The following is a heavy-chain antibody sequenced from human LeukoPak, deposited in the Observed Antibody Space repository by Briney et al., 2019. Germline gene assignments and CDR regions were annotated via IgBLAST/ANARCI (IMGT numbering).Heavy chain of an antibody. J-gene: IGHJ3*02. V-gene: IGHV1-46*01. D-gene: IGHD3-22*01. CDR1: GYTFTSYY. CDR2: INPSGGST. Sequence: ASVKVPCKASGYTFTSYYMHWVRQAPGQGLEWMGIINPSGGSTSYAQKFQGRVTMTRDTSTSTVYMELSSLRSEDTAVYYCARDLSFAYYYDSSGYSYAFDIWGQGTMVTVSS. CDR3: ARDLSFAYYYDSSGYSYAFDI.